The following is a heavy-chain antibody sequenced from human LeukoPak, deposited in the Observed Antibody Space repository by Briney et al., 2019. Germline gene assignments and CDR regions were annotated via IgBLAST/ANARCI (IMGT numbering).Heavy chain of an antibody. D-gene: IGHD2-2*01. Sequence: SETLSLTCTVSGGSISSYYWSWIRQPPGKGLEWIGYIYYSGSTNYNPSLKSRVTISVDTSRNQFSLKLSSVTAADTAVYYCARHSRSGGRYYYYYGMDVWGQGTTVTVSS. J-gene: IGHJ6*02. V-gene: IGHV4-59*08. CDR1: GGSISSYY. CDR3: ARHSRSGGRYYYYYGMDV. CDR2: IYYSGST.